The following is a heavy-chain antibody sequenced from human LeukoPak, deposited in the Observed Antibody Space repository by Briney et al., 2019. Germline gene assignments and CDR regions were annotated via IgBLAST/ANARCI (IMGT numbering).Heavy chain of an antibody. CDR1: GYSISSGFH. D-gene: IGHD3-16*02. CDR3: ARATSGVIGPYYFDY. J-gene: IGHJ4*02. CDR2: IYYSGST. Sequence: SETLSLTCSVSGYSISSGFHWGWIRQPPGKGLEWIGRIYYSGSTYYNPSLKSRVTISVDTSKNQFSLKLSSVTAADTAVYYCARATSGVIGPYYFDYWGQGTLVTVSS. V-gene: IGHV4-38-2*02.